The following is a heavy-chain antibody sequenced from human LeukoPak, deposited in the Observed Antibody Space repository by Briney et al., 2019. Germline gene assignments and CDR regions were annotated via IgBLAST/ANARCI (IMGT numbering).Heavy chain of an antibody. Sequence: GGSLRLSCAVSGFTITNHWMSWVRQAPGKGLEWLSYIGSSDSTTHYADSVKGRFTISRDNAKNSLYLQMNSLRVEDTAVYYCAKDLRAFYYYDSSGYSISDASDIWGQGTMVTVSS. J-gene: IGHJ3*02. D-gene: IGHD3-22*01. CDR2: IGSSDSTT. CDR3: AKDLRAFYYYDSSGYSISDASDI. CDR1: GFTITNHW. V-gene: IGHV3-48*04.